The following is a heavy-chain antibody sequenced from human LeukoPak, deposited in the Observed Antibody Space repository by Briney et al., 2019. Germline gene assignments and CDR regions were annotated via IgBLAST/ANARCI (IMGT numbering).Heavy chain of an antibody. CDR2: IYYSGST. J-gene: IGHJ6*03. CDR1: GGSISSYY. D-gene: IGHD2-15*01. V-gene: IGHV4-59*01. Sequence: SETLSLTCTVSGGSISSYYWSWIRQPPGKGLEWIGYIYYSGSTNYNPSLKSRVTISVDTSKNQFSLKLSSVAAADTAVYYCARGGEGYFGGGSAYSSPNYLDVGEKGPRSTVS. CDR3: ARGGEGYFGGGSAYSSPNYLDV.